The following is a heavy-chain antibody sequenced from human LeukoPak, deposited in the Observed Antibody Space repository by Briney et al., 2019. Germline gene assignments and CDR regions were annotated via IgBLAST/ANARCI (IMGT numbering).Heavy chain of an antibody. Sequence: GRFTISRDDVKNSLYLQMNSLGAEDTAVYYCARPYDTRGYFPDYWGQGTLVTVSS. CDR3: ARPYDTRGYFPDY. J-gene: IGHJ4*02. D-gene: IGHD3-22*01. V-gene: IGHV3-11*06.